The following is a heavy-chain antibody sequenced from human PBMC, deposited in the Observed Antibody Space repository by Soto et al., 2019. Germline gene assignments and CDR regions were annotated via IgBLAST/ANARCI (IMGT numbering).Heavy chain of an antibody. J-gene: IGHJ6*02. CDR1: GGSISSGGYY. CDR3: ARSGGNLYYSGMRV. V-gene: IGHV4-31*02. Sequence: QVQLQESGPGLVKPSQTLSLTCSVSGGSISSGGYYWSWIRQPPRKGLEWIGYIYYSANTHYNPSLKGQVSISADTSKNQFALNLSSVTAADTAVYYCARSGGNLYYSGMRVWGQRTRVHVSS. D-gene: IGHD1-1*01. CDR2: IYYSANT.